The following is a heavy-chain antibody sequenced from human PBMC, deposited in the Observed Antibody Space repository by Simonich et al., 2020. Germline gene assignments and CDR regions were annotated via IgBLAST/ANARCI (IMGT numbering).Heavy chain of an antibody. V-gene: IGHV3-23*01. CDR3: AKRSGVSITGTFDY. CDR2: ISGSGGST. D-gene: IGHD1-7*01. CDR1: GFTFSSYA. Sequence: EVQLLESGGGLVQPGGSLRLSCAASGFTFSSYAMSWVRQGPGKWLEWVSAISGSGGSTYYAKSVKGRFTSSRENSKNTLDLQMNSLRAEDTAVYYCAKRSGVSITGTFDYWGQGTLVTVSS. J-gene: IGHJ4*02.